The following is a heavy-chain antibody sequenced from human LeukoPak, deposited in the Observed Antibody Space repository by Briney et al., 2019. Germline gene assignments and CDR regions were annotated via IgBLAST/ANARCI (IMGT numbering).Heavy chain of an antibody. CDR3: ARVVPPTDYGSGSYFWDPYYFDY. Sequence: PGGSLRLSCAASGFTFSNYAMNWVRQAPGKGLEWVSGINGRGYSTYYADSVKGRFTISRDNSKNTLYLQMNSLRAEDTAVYYCARVVPPTDYGSGSYFWDPYYFDYWGQGTLVTVSS. J-gene: IGHJ4*02. D-gene: IGHD3-10*01. CDR2: INGRGYST. V-gene: IGHV3-23*01. CDR1: GFTFSNYA.